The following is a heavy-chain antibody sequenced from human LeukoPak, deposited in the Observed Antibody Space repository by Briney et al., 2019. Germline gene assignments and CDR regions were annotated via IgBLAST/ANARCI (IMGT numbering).Heavy chain of an antibody. CDR2: IYYSGST. J-gene: IGHJ5*02. Sequence: SQTLSLTCTVSGGSISSGGYYWSWIRQHPGKGLEWIGYIYYSGSTYYNPSLKSRVTISVDTSKNQFSLKLSSVTAADTAVYYCARGYGSGLVGWFDPWGQGTLVTVSS. V-gene: IGHV4-31*03. D-gene: IGHD3-10*01. CDR3: ARGYGSGLVGWFDP. CDR1: GGSISSGGYY.